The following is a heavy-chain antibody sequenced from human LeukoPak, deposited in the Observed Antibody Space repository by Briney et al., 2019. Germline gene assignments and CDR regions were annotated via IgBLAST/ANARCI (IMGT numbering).Heavy chain of an antibody. D-gene: IGHD6-13*01. CDR2: IYYSGST. Sequence: PSETLSLTCTVPGGSISSYYWSWIRQPPGKGLEWIGYIYYSGSTNYNPSLKSRVTISVDTSKNQFSLKLSSVTAADTAVYYCARVKQQLVRGYYYYGMDVWGQGTTVTVSS. CDR3: ARVKQQLVRGYYYYGMDV. V-gene: IGHV4-59*01. J-gene: IGHJ6*02. CDR1: GGSISSYY.